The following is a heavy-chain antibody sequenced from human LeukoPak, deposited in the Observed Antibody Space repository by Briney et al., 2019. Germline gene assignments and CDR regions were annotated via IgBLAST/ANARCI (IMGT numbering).Heavy chain of an antibody. J-gene: IGHJ4*02. CDR1: GFTFSSYG. CDR2: IWYDGSNK. V-gene: IGHV3-33*01. D-gene: IGHD1-14*01. Sequence: GGSLRLSCAASGFTFSSYGMHWVRQAPGKGLEWVAVIWYDGSNKYYADSVKGRFTISRDNSKNTLYLQMNSRGAEDTAVYYCARSVVYSSFDYWGQGTLVTVSS. CDR3: ARSVVYSSFDY.